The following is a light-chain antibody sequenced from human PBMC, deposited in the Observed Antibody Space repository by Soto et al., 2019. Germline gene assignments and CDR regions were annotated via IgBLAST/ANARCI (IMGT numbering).Light chain of an antibody. V-gene: IGKV3-11*01. CDR3: HQRNNWYT. CDR2: GAS. CDR1: QSVKTD. J-gene: IGKJ2*01. Sequence: DIVLTQSPATLSLSPGESASLSCRASQSVKTDLSWFQHKPGQAPRLLIYGASNRATGIPARFSGSGSGTDFPLTITCLEPEDFAIYYCHQRNNWYTFGQGTTLEI.